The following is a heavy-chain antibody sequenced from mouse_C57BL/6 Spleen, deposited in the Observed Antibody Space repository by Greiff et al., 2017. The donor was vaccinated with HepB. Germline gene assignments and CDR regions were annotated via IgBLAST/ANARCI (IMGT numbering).Heavy chain of an antibody. CDR3: ARKSWDEAWFAY. CDR1: GYSFTSYY. CDR2: IYPGSGNT. Sequence: QVQLQQSGPELVKPGASVKISCKASGYSFTSYYIHWVKQRPGQGLEWIGWIYPGSGNTKYNEKFKGKATLTADTSSSTAYMQLSSLTSEDSAVYYCARKSWDEAWFAYWGQGTLVTVSA. V-gene: IGHV1-66*01. J-gene: IGHJ3*01. D-gene: IGHD4-1*01.